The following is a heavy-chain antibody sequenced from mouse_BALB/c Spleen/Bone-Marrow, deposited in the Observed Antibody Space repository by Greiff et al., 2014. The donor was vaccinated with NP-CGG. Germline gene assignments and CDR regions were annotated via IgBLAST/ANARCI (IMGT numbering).Heavy chain of an antibody. CDR3: ARHDYAY. J-gene: IGHJ3*01. CDR1: GFTFSSYA. V-gene: IGHV5-9-1*01. Sequence: EVMLVESGGGLVKPGGSLKLSCAASGFTFSSYAMSWVRQTPEKRLEWVATISSGGSYTYYPDRVKGRFTISRDNAKNTLYLQMSSLRSEDTAMYYCARHDYAYWGQGTLVTVSA. D-gene: IGHD2-4*01. CDR2: ISSGGSYT.